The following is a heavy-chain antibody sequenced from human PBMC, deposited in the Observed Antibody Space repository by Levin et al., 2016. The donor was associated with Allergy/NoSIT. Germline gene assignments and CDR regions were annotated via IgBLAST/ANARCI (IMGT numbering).Heavy chain of an antibody. CDR2: IHPITGGT. CDR1: EDAFNGYY. D-gene: IGHD5-12*01. V-gene: IGHV1-2*02. CDR3: ARVEGSAATYSD. Sequence: ASVKVSCKTSEDAFNGYYIHWVRQAPGQGLEWMGWIHPITGGTIYSQNFQGRVTLTRDTSIKTAYMTLTWLKSDDTAVYYCARVEGSAATYSDWGQGTLITVSS. J-gene: IGHJ4*02.